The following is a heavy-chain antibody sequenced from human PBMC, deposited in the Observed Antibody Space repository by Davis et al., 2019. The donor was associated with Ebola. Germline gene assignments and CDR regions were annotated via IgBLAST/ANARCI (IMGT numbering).Heavy chain of an antibody. CDR1: GFTFSSYA. Sequence: GESLKISCAASGFTFSSYAMSWVRQAPGKGLEWVSAISGSGSSTYYADSVKGRFTISRDNSKNTLHLQLNSLRAEDTAVYYCAKGKVSPYSGRYYVLYYYGMDVWGQGTTVTVSS. D-gene: IGHD1-26*01. V-gene: IGHV3-23*01. CDR2: ISGSGSST. J-gene: IGHJ6*02. CDR3: AKGKVSPYSGRYYVLYYYGMDV.